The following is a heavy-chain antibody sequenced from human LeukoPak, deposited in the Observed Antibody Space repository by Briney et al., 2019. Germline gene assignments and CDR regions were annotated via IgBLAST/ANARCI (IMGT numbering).Heavy chain of an antibody. CDR3: ARVSSGWYEFDY. J-gene: IGHJ4*02. CDR1: GFTFSSYA. Sequence: PGGSLRLSCAASGFTFSSYAMSWVRQAPGKGLEWVSAISGSGGSTYYADSVKGRFTISRDNAKNSLYLQMNSLRAEDTAVYYCARVSSGWYEFDYWGQGTLVTVSS. V-gene: IGHV3-23*01. D-gene: IGHD6-19*01. CDR2: ISGSGGST.